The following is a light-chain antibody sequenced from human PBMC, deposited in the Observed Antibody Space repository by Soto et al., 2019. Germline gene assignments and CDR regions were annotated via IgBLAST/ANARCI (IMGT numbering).Light chain of an antibody. CDR3: AAWDDSLDAWV. V-gene: IGLV1-44*01. Sequence: QSVLTQPPSSSGAPGQRVTISCSRSSSNIGENPVNWYQHLPGTAPKILINRDDQWPSGVPDRFSGSKSGTSASLAISGLQSEDESDYYCAAWDDSLDAWVFGGGTKLTVL. J-gene: IGLJ3*02. CDR2: RDD. CDR1: SSNIGENP.